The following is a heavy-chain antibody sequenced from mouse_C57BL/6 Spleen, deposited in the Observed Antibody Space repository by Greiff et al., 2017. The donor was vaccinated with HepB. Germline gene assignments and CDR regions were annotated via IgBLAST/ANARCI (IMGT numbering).Heavy chain of an antibody. Sequence: EVMLVESGGGLVKPGGSLKLSCAASGFTFSDYGMHWVRQAPEKGLEWVAYISSGSSTIYYADTVKGRFTISRDNAKNTLFLQMTSLRSEDTAMYYCARPSTVVAEDYAMDYWGQGTSVTVSS. CDR3: ARPSTVVAEDYAMDY. V-gene: IGHV5-17*01. CDR1: GFTFSDYG. D-gene: IGHD1-1*01. CDR2: ISSGSSTI. J-gene: IGHJ4*01.